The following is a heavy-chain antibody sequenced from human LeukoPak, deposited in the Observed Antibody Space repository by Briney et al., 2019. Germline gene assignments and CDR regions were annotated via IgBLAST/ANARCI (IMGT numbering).Heavy chain of an antibody. CDR1: GYSISSSYY. CDR2: IYHSGST. J-gene: IGHJ4*02. V-gene: IGHV4-38-2*02. D-gene: IGHD5-24*01. Sequence: SETLSLTCAVSGYSISSSYYWGWIRQPPGKGLEWIGSIYHSGSTYYNPSLKSRVTISVDTSKNQFSLKLSSVTAADTAVYYCARDRYNQVDYWGQGTLVTVSS. CDR3: ARDRYNQVDY.